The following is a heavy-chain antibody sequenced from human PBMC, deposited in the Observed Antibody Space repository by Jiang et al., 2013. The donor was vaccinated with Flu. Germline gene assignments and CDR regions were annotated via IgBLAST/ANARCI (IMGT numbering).Heavy chain of an antibody. Sequence: TFSSYEMNWVRQAPGKGLEWVSYISSSGSTIYYADSVKGRFTISRDNAKNSLYLQMNSLRAEDTAVYYCAGHPGYYDFWSAHPGDNWFDPWGQGTLVTVSS. D-gene: IGHD3-3*01. J-gene: IGHJ5*02. V-gene: IGHV3-48*03. CDR3: AGHPGYYDFWSAHPGDNWFDP. CDR1: TFSSYE. CDR2: ISSSGSTI.